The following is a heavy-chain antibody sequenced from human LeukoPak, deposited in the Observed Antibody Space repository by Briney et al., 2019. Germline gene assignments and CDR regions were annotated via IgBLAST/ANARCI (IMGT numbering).Heavy chain of an antibody. CDR2: IIPILGIA. CDR3: ARDTLRSGYDY. CDR1: GGTCSSYT. D-gene: IGHD5-18*01. V-gene: IGHV1-69*04. J-gene: IGHJ4*02. Sequence: GASVKVSCKASGGTCSSYTISWVRQAPGQGLEWMGRIIPILGIANYAQKFQGRVTITADKSTSTAYMELSSLRSEDTAVYYCARDTLRSGYDYWGQGTLVTVSS.